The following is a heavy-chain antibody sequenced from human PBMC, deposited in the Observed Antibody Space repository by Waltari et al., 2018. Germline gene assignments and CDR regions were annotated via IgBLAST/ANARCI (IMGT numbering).Heavy chain of an antibody. V-gene: IGHV3-73*02. CDR2: IGNQGNTYAT. CDR3: TRFPGFGP. J-gene: IGHJ5*02. CDR1: GFIFSGSP. Sequence: EVQLVESGGGLVQPGGSLKLSCAASGFIFSGSPLHWVRQASGKGLEWVGRIGNQGNTYATVYTESVKGRFTISRDDSKNTAYLQMNSLKIEDTAFYYCTRFPGFGPWGQGTLVTVSS.